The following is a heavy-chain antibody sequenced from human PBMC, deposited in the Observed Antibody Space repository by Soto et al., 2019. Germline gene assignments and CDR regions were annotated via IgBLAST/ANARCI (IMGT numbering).Heavy chain of an antibody. J-gene: IGHJ6*02. V-gene: IGHV1-18*01. D-gene: IGHD6-19*01. CDR3: ARLGYSSGRHYYYGMDV. CDR2: XSAYNGNT. Sequence: ASVKVSCKXSGYTXTSYGXXWVXQAPGQGLEWMGWXSAYNGNTNYAQKLQGRVTMTTDTSTSTAYMELRSLRSDDTAVYYCARLGYSSGRHYYYGMDVWGQGTTVTVSS. CDR1: GYTXTSYG.